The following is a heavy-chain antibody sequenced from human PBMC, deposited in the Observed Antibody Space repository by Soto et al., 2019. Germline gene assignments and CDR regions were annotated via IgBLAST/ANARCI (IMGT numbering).Heavy chain of an antibody. CDR3: ARDLRGQWLVRGFFQH. D-gene: IGHD6-19*01. CDR1: GGSFSGYY. CDR2: INDSGST. V-gene: IGHV4-34*01. J-gene: IGHJ1*01. Sequence: QVQLQQWGAGLLKPSETLSLTCAVYGGSFSGYYWNWIRQPPGKGLEWIGEINDSGSTKYNPSLKGRVTISVDTAKNQFSLKLRSLTAADTAVYYCARDLRGQWLVRGFFQHWGQGTLVTVSS.